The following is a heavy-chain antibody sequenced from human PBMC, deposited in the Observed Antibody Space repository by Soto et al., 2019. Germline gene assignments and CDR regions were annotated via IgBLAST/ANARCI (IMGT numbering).Heavy chain of an antibody. CDR2: IWNAGNNK. D-gene: IGHD4-4*01. Sequence: QVQLVESGGGVVQPGRSLRLSCAASGFTFSSHAMNWVRQAPGKGLEWVALIWNAGNNKYYADAGSVKGRFTISRDNSRNTLYLEMNSVRADDTGVYYCARGPDYSNFGYFDHWGQGTLVTVSS. J-gene: IGHJ4*02. CDR1: GFTFSSHA. V-gene: IGHV3-33*01. CDR3: ARGPDYSNFGYFDH.